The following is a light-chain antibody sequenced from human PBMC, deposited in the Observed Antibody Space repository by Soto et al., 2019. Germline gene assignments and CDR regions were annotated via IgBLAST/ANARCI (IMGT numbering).Light chain of an antibody. CDR1: QSLSNK. J-gene: IGKJ1*01. Sequence: EILVTQFPATLSVSPGERATLSCRDSQSLSNKLAWYQQKPGQAPRLLIYGASTRATGVPARFSGSGSETEFTLTISNLQSEDFAVYYCQQYNYWPRTFGQGTNVEVK. V-gene: IGKV3-15*01. CDR2: GAS. CDR3: QQYNYWPRT.